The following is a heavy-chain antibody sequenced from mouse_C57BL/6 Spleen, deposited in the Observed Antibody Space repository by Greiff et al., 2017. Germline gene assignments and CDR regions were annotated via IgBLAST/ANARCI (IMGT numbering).Heavy chain of an antibody. CDR2: IDPEDGDT. CDR3: TTRDYGDAMDY. CDR1: GFNIKDYY. J-gene: IGHJ4*01. V-gene: IGHV14-1*01. D-gene: IGHD1-1*01. Sequence: VHVKQSGAELVRPGASVKLSCTASGFNIKDYYMHWVKQRPEQGLEWIGRIDPEDGDTDYAQKFQGKATMTADTSSNTAYLQLSSLTSEDTAVYYCTTRDYGDAMDYWGQGTSVTVSS.